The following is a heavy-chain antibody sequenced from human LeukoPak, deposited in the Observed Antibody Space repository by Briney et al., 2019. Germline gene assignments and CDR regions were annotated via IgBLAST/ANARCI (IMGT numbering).Heavy chain of an antibody. CDR3: ARDSGYDSSFSFDY. J-gene: IGHJ4*01. Sequence: SETLSLTCTVSGGSISSYYWSWIRQPPGKGLEWIGYIYYSGSTNYSPSLKSRVTISVDTSKNQFSLKLSSVTAADTAVYYCARDSGYDSSFSFDYWGQEPWSPSPQ. V-gene: IGHV4-59*01. D-gene: IGHD5-12*01. CDR1: GGSISSYY. CDR2: IYYSGST.